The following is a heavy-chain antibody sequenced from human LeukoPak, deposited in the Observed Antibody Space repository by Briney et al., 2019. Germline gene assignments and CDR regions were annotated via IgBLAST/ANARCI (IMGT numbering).Heavy chain of an antibody. CDR1: GFTFSSYW. D-gene: IGHD2/OR15-2a*01. V-gene: IGHV3-74*03. CDR3: ARRLYIVRGAFDI. Sequence: GGSLRLSCVASGFTFSSYWMHWVRQAPGKGLVWVSRINSDGSSTKCADSVKGRFTISRDNAKNTLYLQMNSLRAEDTAMYFCARRLYIVRGAFDIWGQGTMVTVSS. CDR2: INSDGSST. J-gene: IGHJ3*02.